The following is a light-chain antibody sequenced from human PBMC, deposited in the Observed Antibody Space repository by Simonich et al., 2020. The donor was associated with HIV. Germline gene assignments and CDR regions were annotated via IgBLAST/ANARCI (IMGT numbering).Light chain of an antibody. CDR2: DVS. J-gene: IGLJ2*01. CDR1: TSAVGVLNN. V-gene: IGLV2-14*01. Sequence: QSALTQPAPVSGSPGQSITIPCTGTTSAVGVLNNAPWYQQHPGKAPKLMIFDVSKRPSGVSNRFSGSKSGNTASLTISGLQAEDEADYYCSSYTSSTTVIFGGGTKLTVL. CDR3: SSYTSSTTVI.